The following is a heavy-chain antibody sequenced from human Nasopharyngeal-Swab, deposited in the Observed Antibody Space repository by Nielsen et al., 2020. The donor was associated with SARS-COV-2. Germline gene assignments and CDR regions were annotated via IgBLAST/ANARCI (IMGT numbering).Heavy chain of an antibody. CDR3: TTDLHDFGDLDY. CDR1: GFTFSSYG. CDR2: IKVKTDGGTT. J-gene: IGHJ4*02. D-gene: IGHD4-17*01. Sequence: GGSLRLSCAASGFTFSSYGMHWVRQAPGKGLEWVGRIKVKTDGGTTDYAAPVKGRFTISRDDSKNTLYLQMNSLKTEDTAVYYCTTDLHDFGDLDYWGQGTLVTVSS. V-gene: IGHV3-15*01.